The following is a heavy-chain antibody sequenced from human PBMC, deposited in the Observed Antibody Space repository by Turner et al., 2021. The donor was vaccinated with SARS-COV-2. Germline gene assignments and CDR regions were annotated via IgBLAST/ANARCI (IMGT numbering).Heavy chain of an antibody. V-gene: IGHV3-23*01. Sequence: EVQPLVSGGGFVQPGGSLRLSCAASGFTFSSYAMSWVRQAPGKGLEWVSASSGSGGSTYYADSVKGRFTISTDNSKNTMYLKMNRLGAEDTAVYYCAKDQGIAVAGTWEFFDLWGRGTLVTVSS. J-gene: IGHJ2*01. CDR3: AKDQGIAVAGTWEFFDL. D-gene: IGHD6-19*01. CDR1: GFTFSSYA. CDR2: SSGSGGST.